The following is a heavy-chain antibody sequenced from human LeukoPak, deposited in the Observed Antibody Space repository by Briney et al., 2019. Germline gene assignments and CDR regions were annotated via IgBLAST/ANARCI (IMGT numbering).Heavy chain of an antibody. CDR1: GGTFSSYA. J-gene: IGHJ4*02. CDR3: ARGDGYNHQFDY. V-gene: IGHV1-69*05. CDR2: IIPIFGTA. Sequence: ASVKVSCKASGGTFSSYAISWVRQAPGQGLEWMGGIIPIFGTANYAQKFQGRVTITTDESTSAAYMELSSLRSENTAVYYCARGDGYNHQFDYWGQGTLVTVSS. D-gene: IGHD5-24*01.